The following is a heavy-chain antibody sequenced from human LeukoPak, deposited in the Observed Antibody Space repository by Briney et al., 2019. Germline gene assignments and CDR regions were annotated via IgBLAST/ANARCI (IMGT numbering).Heavy chain of an antibody. V-gene: IGHV4-34*01. D-gene: IGHD3-3*01. CDR1: GGSFSGYY. CDR2: INHSGST. Sequence: PSETLSLTCAVYGGSFSGYYWSWIRQPPGKGLEWIGEINHSGSTNYNPSLKSRVTISVDTSKNQFSLKLSSVTAADTAVYYCARGRQGYDFWSGCYDYWGQGTLVTVSS. J-gene: IGHJ4*02. CDR3: ARGRQGYDFWSGCYDY.